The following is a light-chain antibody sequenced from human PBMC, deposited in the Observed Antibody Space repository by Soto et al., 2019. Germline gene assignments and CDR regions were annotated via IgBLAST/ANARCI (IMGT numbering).Light chain of an antibody. V-gene: IGKV3-20*01. CDR2: GAS. CDR1: QSVSGTY. J-gene: IGKJ2*01. CDR3: QHYDTSSYT. Sequence: EVVLTQSPGTLSLSPGERATLSCRPSQSVSGTYLTWYQQRPGQAPRRLIFGASSRASDTPDRFSGSGSGTDFTLTISRLEPEDFAVYYCQHYDTSSYTFGQGTKVDIK.